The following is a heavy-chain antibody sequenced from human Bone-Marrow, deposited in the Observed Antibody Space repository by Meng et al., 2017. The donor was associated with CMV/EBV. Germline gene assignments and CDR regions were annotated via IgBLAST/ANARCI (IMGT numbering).Heavy chain of an antibody. D-gene: IGHD2-21*01. V-gene: IGHV3-7*03. CDR1: GFTFSTYC. CDR3: AKVFCGGGSTAGCSQPYDPFDY. CDR2: IKQDGSEK. Sequence: GGSLRLSCAASGFTFSTYCMNWVRQAPGKGLEWVANIKQDGSEKYYVDSVKVRFTISRDNSKNTLYLQMNSLRAEDTAVYYCAKVFCGGGSTAGCSQPYDPFDYWGQGTLVTVSS. J-gene: IGHJ4*02.